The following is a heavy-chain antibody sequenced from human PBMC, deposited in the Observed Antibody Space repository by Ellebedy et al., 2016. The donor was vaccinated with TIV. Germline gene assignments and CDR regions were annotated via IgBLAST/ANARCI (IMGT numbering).Heavy chain of an antibody. CDR3: ARDVTAAPRVFQH. D-gene: IGHD6-13*01. V-gene: IGHV4-59*01. CDR2: FYYSGAT. J-gene: IGHJ1*01. CDR1: GDSITSYF. Sequence: SETLSLTCTVSGDSITSYFWTWIRQPPGKGLEWIGTFYYSGATNYNPSLKSRVTMSVDTSRNQFSLKLTSLTAADTAVYYCARDVTAAPRVFQHWGQGILVTVSS.